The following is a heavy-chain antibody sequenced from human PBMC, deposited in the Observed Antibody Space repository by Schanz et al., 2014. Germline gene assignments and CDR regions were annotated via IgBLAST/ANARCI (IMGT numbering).Heavy chain of an antibody. V-gene: IGHV3-30*02. CDR1: GFTFSNYG. CDR3: TRDRGALINHNDALDL. J-gene: IGHJ3*01. Sequence: QVQLVESGGGVVQPGGSLRLSCAASGFTFSNYGLHWVRQAPGKGLEWVAFIRYNGINEYYADSVKGRFTISRDNSKNTLYLQMNSLRAEDTALYYCTRDRGALINHNDALDLWGQGTMVSVSS. D-gene: IGHD3-16*01. CDR2: IRYNGINE.